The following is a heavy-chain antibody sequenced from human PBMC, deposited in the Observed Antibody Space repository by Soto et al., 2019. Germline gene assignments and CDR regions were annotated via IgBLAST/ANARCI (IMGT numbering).Heavy chain of an antibody. J-gene: IGHJ4*02. CDR2: INHSGST. D-gene: IGHD6-6*01. CDR1: GGSFSGYY. V-gene: IGHV4-34*01. CDR3: ARGMVYSSSCGRIDY. Sequence: PSETLSLTCAVYGGSFSGYYWSWIRQPPGKGLEWIGEINHSGSTNYNPSLKSRVTISVDTSKNQFSLKLSSVTAADTVVYYCARGMVYSSSCGRIDYWGQGTLVTVSS.